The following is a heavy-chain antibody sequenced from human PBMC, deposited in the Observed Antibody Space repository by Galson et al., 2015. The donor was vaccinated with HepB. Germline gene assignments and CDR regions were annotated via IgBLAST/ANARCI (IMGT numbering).Heavy chain of an antibody. CDR3: ASFMEADYQLLFQGGYYYYGMDV. V-gene: IGHV3-21*01. J-gene: IGHJ6*02. Sequence: SLRLSCAASGFTFSSYSMNWVRQAPGKGLEWVSSISSSSSYMYYADSVKGRFTISRDNAKNSLYLQMNSLRAEDTAVYYCASFMEADYQLLFQGGYYYYGMDVWGQGTTVTVSS. CDR1: GFTFSSYS. CDR2: ISSSSSYM. D-gene: IGHD2-2*01.